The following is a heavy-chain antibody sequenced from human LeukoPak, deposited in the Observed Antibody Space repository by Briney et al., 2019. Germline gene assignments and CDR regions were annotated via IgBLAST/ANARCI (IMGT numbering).Heavy chain of an antibody. CDR3: ARAGGSWSFDY. J-gene: IGHJ4*02. V-gene: IGHV4-59*01. D-gene: IGHD5-12*01. CDR1: GASISTYY. CDR2: LYFGGST. Sequence: PSETLSLTCSVSGASISTYYWSWIRQPPGKGLKWIGYLYFGGSTNYNPSLKSRVTISPDTSKNQFSLKLNSVTAADTAVYYCARAGGSWSFDYLGQGTLVTVSS.